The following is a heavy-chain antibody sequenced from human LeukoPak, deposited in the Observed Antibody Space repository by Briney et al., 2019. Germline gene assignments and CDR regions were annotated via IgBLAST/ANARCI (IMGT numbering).Heavy chain of an antibody. Sequence: GGSLRLSCAASGFTFSNAWMSWVRQAPGKGLEWVGRIKSKTDGGTTDYAAPVKGRFTISGDDSKNTLYLQMNSLKTEDTAIYYCTKTYYYGSGSLDYWGQGTLVTVSS. CDR1: GFTFSNAW. J-gene: IGHJ4*02. V-gene: IGHV3-15*01. CDR2: IKSKTDGGTT. D-gene: IGHD3-10*01. CDR3: TKTYYYGSGSLDY.